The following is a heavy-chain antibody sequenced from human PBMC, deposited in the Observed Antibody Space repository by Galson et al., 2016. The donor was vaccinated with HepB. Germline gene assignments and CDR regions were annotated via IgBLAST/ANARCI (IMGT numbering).Heavy chain of an antibody. CDR1: GYTFSNYG. CDR3: ARGGSYSYFDF. V-gene: IGHV1-18*01. CDR2: ISAFTGNV. J-gene: IGHJ4*02. D-gene: IGHD2-15*01. Sequence: VKVSCKASGYTFSNYGIHWFRQAPGQGPEWMGWISAFTGNVHYIEDFQGRVTMTLDSSSTTAYMELRTLRSDDTAVYFCARGGSYSYFDFWGQGTLVTVSS.